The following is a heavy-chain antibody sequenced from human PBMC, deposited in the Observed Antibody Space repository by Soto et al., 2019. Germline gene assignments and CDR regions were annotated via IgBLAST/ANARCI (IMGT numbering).Heavy chain of an antibody. Sequence: QVQLVQSGAEVKKPGASVKVSCKASGYTFTSYGISWVRQAPGQGLEWMGWISAYNGNTNYAPKLPGRVTMTTDTATSRAVRELRSLRFDDTAVYYCARDVDCSSTSCYRGGYYYYYMDVWGKGTTVTVTS. CDR1: GYTFTSYG. D-gene: IGHD2-2*02. CDR3: ARDVDCSSTSCYRGGYYYYYMDV. CDR2: ISAYNGNT. V-gene: IGHV1-18*01. J-gene: IGHJ6*03.